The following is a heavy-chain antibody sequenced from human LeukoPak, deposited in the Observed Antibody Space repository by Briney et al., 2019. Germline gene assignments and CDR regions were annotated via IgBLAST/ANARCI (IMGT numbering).Heavy chain of an antibody. CDR3: ARVNYYGSGNYFDY. CDR1: GGSISSGDYY. J-gene: IGHJ4*02. Sequence: SQTLSLTCTVSGGSISSGDYYWSWIRQHPGTGLEWIGYIYYSGSTYYNPSLESRVTISVDTSKNQFSLELSSVTAADTAVYYCARVNYYGSGNYFDYWGQGTLVTVSS. V-gene: IGHV4-31*03. CDR2: IYYSGST. D-gene: IGHD3-10*01.